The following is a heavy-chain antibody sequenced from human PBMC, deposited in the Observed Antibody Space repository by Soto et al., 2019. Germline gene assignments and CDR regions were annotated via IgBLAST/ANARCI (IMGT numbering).Heavy chain of an antibody. V-gene: IGHV5-51*01. CDR2: IYPGDSDI. CDR3: ASHGHWERNLGY. J-gene: IGHJ4*02. CDR1: GYIFTKNW. Sequence: PGESLKISCRGSGYIFTKNWIAWVRQMPGKGLEWMGIIYPGDSDITYNPAFQGQVTISADKSISTAYLQWSSLKASDTAIYYCASHGHWERNLGYWGQGTLVTVSS. D-gene: IGHD1-1*01.